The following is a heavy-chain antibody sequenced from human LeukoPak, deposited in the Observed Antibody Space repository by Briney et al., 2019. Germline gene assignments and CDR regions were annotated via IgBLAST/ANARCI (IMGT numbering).Heavy chain of an antibody. CDR1: GYSFTSYW. V-gene: IGHV5-51*01. D-gene: IGHD3-22*01. J-gene: IGHJ3*02. CDR3: ARQQDSSGYYYDAFDI. CDR2: IYPGDSDT. Sequence: GESLKISCKGSGYSFTSYWIGWGRQMPGKGLEWMGIIYPGDSDTRDSPAFQCQVTISADKSISTAYLQWSSLTASDTAMYYCARQQDSSGYYYDAFDIWGQGTMVTVSS.